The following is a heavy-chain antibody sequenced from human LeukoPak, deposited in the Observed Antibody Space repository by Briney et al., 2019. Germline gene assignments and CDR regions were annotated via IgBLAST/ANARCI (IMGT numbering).Heavy chain of an antibody. Sequence: SETLSLTCTVSGGSISSYYWSWIRQPAGKGLEWIGRIYTSGSTNYDPSLKSRVTMSVDTSKNQFSLKLSSVTAADTAVYYCARDGTSVTVLFGRDAFDIWGQGTMVTVSS. V-gene: IGHV4-4*07. CDR3: ARDGTSVTVLFGRDAFDI. J-gene: IGHJ3*02. D-gene: IGHD4-17*01. CDR1: GGSISSYY. CDR2: IYTSGST.